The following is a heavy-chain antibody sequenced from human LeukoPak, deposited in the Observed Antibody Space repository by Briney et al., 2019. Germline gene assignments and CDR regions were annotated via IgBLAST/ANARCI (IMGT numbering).Heavy chain of an antibody. D-gene: IGHD1-26*01. CDR2: IYHSGST. CDR3: ARAGGYSGSYYEFDY. Sequence: SETLSLTCAVSGYSISSGYYWGWIRQPPRKGLEWIGSIYHSGSTYYNPSLKSRVTISVDTSKNQFSLKLSSVTAADTAVYYCARAGGYSGSYYEFDYWGQGTLVTVSS. J-gene: IGHJ4*02. CDR1: GYSISSGYY. V-gene: IGHV4-38-2*01.